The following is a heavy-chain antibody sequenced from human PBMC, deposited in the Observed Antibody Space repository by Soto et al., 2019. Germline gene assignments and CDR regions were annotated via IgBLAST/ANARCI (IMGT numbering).Heavy chain of an antibody. CDR3: AREGLPTYWYFDL. D-gene: IGHD4-17*01. CDR1: GYTFTSFV. Sequence: GASVKVSCKASGYTFTSFVMHWVRQAPGQRLEWMGSINAGNGNTKYSQRFQGRVTITRDTSASTAYMELSNLRSEDTAVFYCAREGLPTYWYFDLWGRGTLVTVSS. J-gene: IGHJ2*01. V-gene: IGHV1-3*01. CDR2: INAGNGNT.